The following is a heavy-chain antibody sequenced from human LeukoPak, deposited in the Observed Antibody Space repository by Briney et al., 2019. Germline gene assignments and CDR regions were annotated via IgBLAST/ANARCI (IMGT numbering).Heavy chain of an antibody. CDR1: GGSFSDYY. V-gene: IGHV4-34*01. CDR2: ISHSGTT. CDR3: ARGCPGY. Sequence: SETLSLTCAVYGGSFSDYYWTWIRQTPGKRLEWIGQISHSGTTSYNPSLKSRVTMSVDTSKNQFSLKLTSVTAADTAVYYCARGCPGYWGQGTLVTVSS. J-gene: IGHJ4*02.